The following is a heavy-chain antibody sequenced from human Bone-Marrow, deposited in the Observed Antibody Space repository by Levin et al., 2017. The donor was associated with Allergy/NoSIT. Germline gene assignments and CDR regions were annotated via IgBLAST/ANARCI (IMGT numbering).Heavy chain of an antibody. CDR1: GFTFDDYA. CDR2: ISWDGGST. Sequence: QPGGSLRLSCAASGFTFDDYAMHWVRQAPGKGLEWVSLISWDGGSTYYADSVKGRFTISRDNSKNSLYLQMNSLRAEDTALYYCAKSNDFWSGYWDHWGQGTLVTVSS. V-gene: IGHV3-43D*04. J-gene: IGHJ4*02. D-gene: IGHD3-3*01. CDR3: AKSNDFWSGYWDH.